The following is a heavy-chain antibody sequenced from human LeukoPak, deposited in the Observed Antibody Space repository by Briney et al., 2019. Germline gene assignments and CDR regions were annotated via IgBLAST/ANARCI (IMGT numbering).Heavy chain of an antibody. V-gene: IGHV4-61*02. D-gene: IGHD5-18*01. J-gene: IGHJ5*02. CDR1: GGSISSGGYY. Sequence: PSETLSLTCTVSGGSISSGGYYWSWIRQSAGKGLEWIGRVYSSGTTNYNPTLESRVTISVDTSMNQFSLKVTSVTPADTAVYYCARAPGYSLDLWGQGTLVTVSS. CDR3: ARAPGYSLDL. CDR2: VYSSGTT.